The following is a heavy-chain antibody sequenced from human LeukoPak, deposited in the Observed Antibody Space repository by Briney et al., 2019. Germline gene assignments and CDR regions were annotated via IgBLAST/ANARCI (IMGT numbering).Heavy chain of an antibody. Sequence: SVKVSCKASGGTFSSYANSWVRQAPGQGLEWMGGIIPIFGTANYAQKFQGRVTITADKSTSTAYMELSSLRSEDTAVYYCARVYDSGYDIDDAFDIWGQGTMVTVSS. V-gene: IGHV1-69*06. CDR1: GGTFSSYA. D-gene: IGHD5-12*01. J-gene: IGHJ3*02. CDR3: ARVYDSGYDIDDAFDI. CDR2: IIPIFGTA.